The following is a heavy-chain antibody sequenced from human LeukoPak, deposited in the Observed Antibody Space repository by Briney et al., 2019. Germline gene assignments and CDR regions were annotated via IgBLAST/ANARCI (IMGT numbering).Heavy chain of an antibody. CDR1: GGSFSGYY. CDR2: INHSGST. D-gene: IGHD4-17*01. CDR3: AREDYGDYGLDY. V-gene: IGHV4-34*01. J-gene: IGHJ4*02. Sequence: SETLSLTCAVYGGSFSGYYWSWIRQPRGKGLEWIGEINHSGSTNYNPSLKSRVTISVDTSKNQFSLKLSSVTAADTAVYYCAREDYGDYGLDYWGQGTLVTVSS.